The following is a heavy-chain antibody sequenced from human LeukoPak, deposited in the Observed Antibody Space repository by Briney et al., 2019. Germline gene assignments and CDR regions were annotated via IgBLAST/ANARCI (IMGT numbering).Heavy chain of an antibody. CDR1: GFTLSDYY. CDR2: ISGSGTTK. D-gene: IGHD1-14*01. Sequence: PGGSLRLSCAASGFTLSDYYMSWIRQAPGKGLEWVSCISGSGTTKYYTDSVKGRFTISRDNAKNSLYLQMNSLRADDTGVYYCARPHGTIIASYYFDSWGQGTLVTVSS. CDR3: ARPHGTIIASYYFDS. J-gene: IGHJ4*02. V-gene: IGHV3-11*01.